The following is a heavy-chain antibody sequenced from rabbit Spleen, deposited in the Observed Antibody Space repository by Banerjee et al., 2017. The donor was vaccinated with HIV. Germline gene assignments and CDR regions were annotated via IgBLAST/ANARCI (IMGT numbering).Heavy chain of an antibody. CDR1: GFSFNVNYD. CDR2: IYTGNTKT. CDR3: ARDSGSGHYIDVLFNL. J-gene: IGHJ4*01. Sequence: LVESGGGLVQPGASLTLTCTASGFSFNVNYDMCWVHQAPGKGLEWIGCIYTGNTKTYYASWAKGRFTISKTSNTVDLKMTSLTAADTATYFCARDSGSGHYIDVLFNLWGPGTLVTVS. V-gene: IGHV1S40*01. D-gene: IGHD1-1*01.